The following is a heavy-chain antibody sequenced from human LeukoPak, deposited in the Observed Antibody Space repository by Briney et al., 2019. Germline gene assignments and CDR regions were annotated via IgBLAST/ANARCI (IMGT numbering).Heavy chain of an antibody. CDR2: IYSGGST. CDR1: GFTASSNY. D-gene: IGHD5-18*01. J-gene: IGHJ3*02. V-gene: IGHV3-66*01. CDR3: ARGDVYSGFDI. Sequence: GGSLRLSCAASGFTASSNYMSWVRQAPGKGLEWVSVIYSGGSTYYADSVKGRFTISRDNSKNTLYLQMNSLRAEDTAVYYCARGDVYSGFDIWGQGTMVTVSS.